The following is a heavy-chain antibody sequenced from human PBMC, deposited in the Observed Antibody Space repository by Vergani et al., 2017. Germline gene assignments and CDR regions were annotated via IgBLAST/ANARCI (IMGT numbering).Heavy chain of an antibody. CDR1: GYSFTTYW. V-gene: IGHV5-51*01. D-gene: IGHD3-22*01. J-gene: IGHJ4*02. CDR2: IYPGDSDI. CDR3: ARSYYYDSSGFYGFPFFDC. Sequence: EVQLVQSGAEVKKPGESLKISCKGSGYSFTTYWIGWVRQMPGKGLEWMGIIYPGDSDIRYSPSFQGQVTISADNSISTAYLQWSSLKASDTAMYYCARSYYYDSSGFYGFPFFDCWGQGTLVTVSS.